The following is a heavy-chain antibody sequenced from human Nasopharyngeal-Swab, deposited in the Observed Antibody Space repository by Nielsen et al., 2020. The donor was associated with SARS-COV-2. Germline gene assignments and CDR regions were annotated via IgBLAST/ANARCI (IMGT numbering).Heavy chain of an antibody. CDR3: ARWDYSNYDLDY. D-gene: IGHD4-11*01. CDR1: GFTFSSYS. Sequence: GESLKISCAASGFTFSSYSMNWARQAPGKGLEWVSSISSSSSYIYYADSVKGRFTISRDNAKNSLYLQMNSLRAEDTAVYYCARWDYSNYDLDYWGQGTLVTVS. CDR2: ISSSSSYI. V-gene: IGHV3-21*01. J-gene: IGHJ4*02.